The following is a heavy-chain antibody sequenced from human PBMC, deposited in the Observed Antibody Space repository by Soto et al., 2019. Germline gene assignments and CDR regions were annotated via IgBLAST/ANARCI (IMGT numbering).Heavy chain of an antibody. Sequence: QVHLQQSGAGLLKPSETLSLTCAVYGGSFSGYYWNWIRQPPGKGLELIGESSHSGCTNYNPSHKSRLSTSEGTSNNKFSLKLTSVTAADTAVYYCARGRGDGYNQGWYFDLWGRGTLVTVSS. CDR2: SSHSGCT. CDR1: GGSFSGYY. CDR3: ARGRGDGYNQGWYFDL. J-gene: IGHJ2*01. V-gene: IGHV4-34*01. D-gene: IGHD3-10*01.